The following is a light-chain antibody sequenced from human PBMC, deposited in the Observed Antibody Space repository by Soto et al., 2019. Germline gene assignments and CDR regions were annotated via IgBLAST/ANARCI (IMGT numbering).Light chain of an antibody. Sequence: DIQMTQSPSTLSASVGDRVTITCRASQTISNWLAWYQQKPGKAPKVLIHKTSSLESGVPSRFSGSGSGTESTLTINGLQPDDFATYYCQQYESYWTFGQGTKVDIK. CDR3: QQYESYWT. CDR1: QTISNW. CDR2: KTS. V-gene: IGKV1-5*03. J-gene: IGKJ1*01.